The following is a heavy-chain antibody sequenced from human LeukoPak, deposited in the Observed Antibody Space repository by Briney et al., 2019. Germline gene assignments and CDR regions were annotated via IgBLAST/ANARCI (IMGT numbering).Heavy chain of an antibody. J-gene: IGHJ6*03. D-gene: IGHD4-11*01. V-gene: IGHV3-23*01. CDR2: ISGSGGST. Sequence: QPGGSLRLSCAASGFTFSSYAMSWVRQAPGKGLEWVSAISGSGGSTYYADSVKGRFTISRDNSKNTLYLQMNSLRAEDTAVYYCARVGGGSKSYYYMDVWGKGTTVTVSS. CDR3: ARVGGGSKSYYYMDV. CDR1: GFTFSSYA.